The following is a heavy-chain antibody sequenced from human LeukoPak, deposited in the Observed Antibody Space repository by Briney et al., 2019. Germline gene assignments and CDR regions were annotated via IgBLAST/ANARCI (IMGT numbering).Heavy chain of an antibody. CDR2: ISGPGGNT. V-gene: IGHV3-23*01. D-gene: IGHD5-18*01. CDR3: AKSARGYSYGDFAY. Sequence: SGGSLRLSCVASGFIFSDYAMNWVRQAPWKGLQWVSSISGPGGNTYYADSVKGRFTISRDNSKNTLYLQMTSLRAEETALYYCAKSARGYSYGDFAYWGQGTLVTVSS. J-gene: IGHJ4*02. CDR1: GFIFSDYA.